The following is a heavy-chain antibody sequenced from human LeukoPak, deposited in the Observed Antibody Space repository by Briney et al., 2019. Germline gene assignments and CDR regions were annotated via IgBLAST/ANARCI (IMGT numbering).Heavy chain of an antibody. CDR1: GFTFSSYS. Sequence: PGGSLRLSCAASGFTFSSYSMNWVRQAPGKELEWVSSISSSSSYIYYADSVKGRFTISRDNAKNSLYLQMNSLRAEDTAVYYCARDVTSSSIAFDYWGQGTLVTVSS. D-gene: IGHD6-13*01. CDR2: ISSSSSYI. CDR3: ARDVTSSSIAFDY. V-gene: IGHV3-21*01. J-gene: IGHJ4*02.